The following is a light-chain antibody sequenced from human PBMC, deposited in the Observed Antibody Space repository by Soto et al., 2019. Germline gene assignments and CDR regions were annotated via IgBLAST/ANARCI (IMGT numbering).Light chain of an antibody. CDR2: AAS. CDR3: NQAHTYPHT. CDR1: QDMSSW. V-gene: IGKV1-12*01. J-gene: IGKJ2*01. Sequence: DIQMTQSPSFVSASVGDRVTITCRASQDMSSWLAWYQQKPGKAPKLLIFAASTLHSGVPSRFSGSRSGTDFTLTIRNLQPEDCATYYCNQAHTYPHTFGQGTKVDIK.